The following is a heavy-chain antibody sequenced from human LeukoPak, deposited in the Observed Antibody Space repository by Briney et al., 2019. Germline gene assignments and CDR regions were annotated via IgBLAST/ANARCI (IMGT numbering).Heavy chain of an antibody. CDR1: GFTFSSYA. CDR3: AKGPVVVVAAPIDY. CDR2: ISGSGGGT. J-gene: IGHJ4*02. Sequence: GGSLRLSCAASGFTFSSYAMSWVRQAPGKGLEWVSAISGSGGGTYYADSVKGRFTISRDNSKNTLYLQMNSLRAEDTAVYYCAKGPVVVVAAPIDYWGQGTLVTVSS. D-gene: IGHD2-15*01. V-gene: IGHV3-23*01.